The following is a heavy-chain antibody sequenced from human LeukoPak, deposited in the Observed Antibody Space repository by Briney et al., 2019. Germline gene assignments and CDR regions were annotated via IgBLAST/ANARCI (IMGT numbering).Heavy chain of an antibody. V-gene: IGHV4-39*07. Sequence: PSETLSLTCTVSGGSISSSSYFWAWIRQPPGMGLEWIGNNSGSTYYNPSLQSRVTISVDTSKNQFSLRLSSVTAADTAVYYCARVTGYMTEDYFDYWGQGTLITVSS. D-gene: IGHD6-13*01. J-gene: IGHJ4*02. CDR2: NSGST. CDR3: ARVTGYMTEDYFDY. CDR1: GGSISSSSYF.